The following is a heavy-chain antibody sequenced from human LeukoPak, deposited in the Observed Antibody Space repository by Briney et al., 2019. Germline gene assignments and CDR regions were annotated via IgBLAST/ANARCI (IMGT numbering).Heavy chain of an antibody. J-gene: IGHJ5*02. CDR2: IYYSGST. V-gene: IGHV4-31*03. CDR3: ARSSPKALRLGQSDGWFDP. D-gene: IGHD4-11*01. Sequence: PSQTLSLTCTVSGGSISSGGYYWCWIRQHPGKGLEWIGYIYYSGSTYYNPSLKSRVTISVDTSKNQFSLKLGSVTAADTAVYYCARSSPKALRLGQSDGWFDPWGQGTLVTVSS. CDR1: GGSISSGGYY.